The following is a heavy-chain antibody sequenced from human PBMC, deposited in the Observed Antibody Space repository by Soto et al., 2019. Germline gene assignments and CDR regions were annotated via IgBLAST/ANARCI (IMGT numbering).Heavy chain of an antibody. D-gene: IGHD3-22*01. J-gene: IGHJ4*02. Sequence: SETLSLTCTVSGGSISSGGYYWSWIRQHPGKGLEWIGYIYYSGSTYYNPSLKSRVTISVDTSKNQFSLKLSSVTAADTAVYYCARSYYCDSSGYYSPLFYWGQGTLVTVSS. CDR2: IYYSGST. V-gene: IGHV4-31*03. CDR3: ARSYYCDSSGYYSPLFY. CDR1: GGSISSGGYY.